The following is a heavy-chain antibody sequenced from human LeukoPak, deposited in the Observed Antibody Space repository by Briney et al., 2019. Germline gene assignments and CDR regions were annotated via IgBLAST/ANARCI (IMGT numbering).Heavy chain of an antibody. Sequence: GRSLRLSCTGSGFTFSDYAINWVRQAPGKGLEWVSYISSSSNTIFYADSVKGRFTISRDNAKNSLYLQMSSLRDEDTAVYYCVRYSTISGDYWGQGTLVTVSS. CDR1: GFTFSDYA. J-gene: IGHJ4*02. CDR2: ISSSSNTI. D-gene: IGHD2-2*01. V-gene: IGHV3-48*02. CDR3: VRYSTISGDY.